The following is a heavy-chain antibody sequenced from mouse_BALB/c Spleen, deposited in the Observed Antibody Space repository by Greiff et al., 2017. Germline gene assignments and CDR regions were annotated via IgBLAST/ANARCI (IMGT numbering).Heavy chain of an antibody. J-gene: IGHJ4*01. V-gene: IGHV5-4*02. D-gene: IGHD1-2*01. CDR3: ARGHYYGYDAMDY. CDR1: GFTFSDYY. CDR2: ISDGGSYT. Sequence: EVQRVESGGGLVKPGGSLKLSCAASGFTFSDYYMYWVRQTPEKRLEWVATISDGGSYTYYPDSVKGRFTISRDNAKNNLYLQMSSLKSEDTAMYYCARGHYYGYDAMDYWGQGTSVTVSS.